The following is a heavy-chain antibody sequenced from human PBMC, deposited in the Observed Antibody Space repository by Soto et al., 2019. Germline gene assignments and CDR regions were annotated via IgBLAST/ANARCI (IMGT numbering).Heavy chain of an antibody. CDR1: GFTFSSYW. J-gene: IGHJ4*02. CDR2: IKGDEIST. V-gene: IGHV3-74*01. Sequence: EVQLVESGGGLVQSGWSLRLSCAASGFTFSSYWIHWVRQAPGKGLVWVSRIKGDEISTNYADSVKGRFTISRDNAKDTVFLQMSDLRAEYTAVYYCARGALGSYYNDYWGQGIMVTVSS. D-gene: IGHD3-10*01. CDR3: ARGALGSYYNDY.